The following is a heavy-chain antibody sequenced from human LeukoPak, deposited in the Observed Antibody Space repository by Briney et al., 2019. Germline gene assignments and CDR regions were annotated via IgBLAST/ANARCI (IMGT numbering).Heavy chain of an antibody. D-gene: IGHD2-21*01. CDR2: IYYSGST. Sequence: SETLSLTCTVSGGSISSYYWSWIRQPPGKGLEWIGYIYYSGSTNYNPSLKSRVTISVDTSKSQFSLKLSSVTAADTAVYYCARDRWGSGSLDYWGQGTLVTVSS. V-gene: IGHV4-59*01. J-gene: IGHJ4*02. CDR3: ARDRWGSGSLDY. CDR1: GGSISSYY.